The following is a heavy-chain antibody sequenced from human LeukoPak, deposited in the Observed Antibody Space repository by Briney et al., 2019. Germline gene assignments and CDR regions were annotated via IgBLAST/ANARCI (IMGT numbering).Heavy chain of an antibody. CDR2: ISANGGGA. J-gene: IGHJ6*02. Sequence: GGSLRLSCVGSGFTFSNYAMSWVRQAPGKGLEWVSAISANGGGAYYADSVKGRFTISRDNSKNTLYLQMNSLRAEDTAVYYCAKDLGYGWGYYYYGMDVWGQGTTVTVSS. V-gene: IGHV3-23*01. CDR1: GFTFSNYA. CDR3: AKDLGYGWGYYYYGMDV. D-gene: IGHD3-10*01.